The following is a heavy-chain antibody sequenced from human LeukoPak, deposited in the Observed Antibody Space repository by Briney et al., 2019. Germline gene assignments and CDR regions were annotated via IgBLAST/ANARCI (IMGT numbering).Heavy chain of an antibody. CDR1: GFTFTGHS. J-gene: IGHJ4*02. V-gene: IGHV3-30*04. Sequence: HAGGSLRLSCVASGFTFTGHSMHWVRQAPGKGLEWVAVVAHDEKTIFYADSLKGRFTVSRDNSKNTVYLQMNSLRDEETAVYYCAREKQSGGTPFDYWGQGSLVTVSS. D-gene: IGHD1-26*01. CDR3: AREKQSGGTPFDY. CDR2: VAHDEKTI.